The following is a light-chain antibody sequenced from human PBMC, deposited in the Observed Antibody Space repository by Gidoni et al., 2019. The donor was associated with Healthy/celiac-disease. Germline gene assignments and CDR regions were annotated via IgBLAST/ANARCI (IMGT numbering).Light chain of an antibody. CDR2: WAS. CDR3: QQYYSTPLT. Sequence: DIVMTQSPYSLAVSLGERATINCKSSQSVLYSSNNKNYLAWYQQKPGQPPKLLIYWASTQESGVPDRFSGRGSGTDFTLTISSLQAEDVAVYYCQQYYSTPLTFGQGTKVEIK. V-gene: IGKV4-1*01. J-gene: IGKJ1*01. CDR1: QSVLYSSNNKNY.